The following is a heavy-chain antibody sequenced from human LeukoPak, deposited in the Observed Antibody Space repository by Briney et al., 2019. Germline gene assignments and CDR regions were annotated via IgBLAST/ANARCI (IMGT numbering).Heavy chain of an antibody. CDR1: GGSISSYC. Sequence: PSETLSLTCTVSGGSISSYCWSWIRQPPGKGLEWIGYIYYSGSTNYNPSLKSRVTISVDTSKNQFSLKLSSVTATDTAVYYCARHTDTNFDYWGQGTLVTVSS. J-gene: IGHJ4*02. V-gene: IGHV4-59*08. CDR3: ARHTDTNFDY. CDR2: IYYSGST.